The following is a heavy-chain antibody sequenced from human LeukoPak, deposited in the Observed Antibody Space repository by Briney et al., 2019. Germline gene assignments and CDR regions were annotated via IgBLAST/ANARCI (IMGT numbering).Heavy chain of an antibody. CDR3: ARGLAVSIYYFDY. Sequence: SETLSLTCAVYGGSFSGHYWSWIRQPPGKGLDWIGEINHSGSTNYNPSLKSRVTISVDTSKTQFSLKLSSVTAADTAVYYCARGLAVSIYYFDYWGQGTLVTVSS. CDR1: GGSFSGHY. CDR2: INHSGST. D-gene: IGHD3-16*02. V-gene: IGHV4-34*01. J-gene: IGHJ4*02.